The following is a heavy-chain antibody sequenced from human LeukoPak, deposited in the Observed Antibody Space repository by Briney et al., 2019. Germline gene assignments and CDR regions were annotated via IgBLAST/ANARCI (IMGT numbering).Heavy chain of an antibody. J-gene: IGHJ3*02. CDR1: GFTFSDHF. CDR3: TKAFFSGNYYYVFDI. Sequence: GGSLRLSCAASGFTFSDHFMDWVRQSPGKGLEWVGRSRNKGRSYSTEYAASVKDRFTISRDDSKNSLYLQMNSLKTEDTAVYYCTKAFFSGNYYYVFDIWGQGTMVTVSS. D-gene: IGHD1-26*01. CDR2: SRNKGRSYST. V-gene: IGHV3-72*01.